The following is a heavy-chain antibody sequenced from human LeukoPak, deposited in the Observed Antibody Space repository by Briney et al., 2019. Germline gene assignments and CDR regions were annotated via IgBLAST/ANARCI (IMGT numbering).Heavy chain of an antibody. CDR3: AGDQGLGYYYYMDV. CDR1: GGSISRGDYY. V-gene: IGHV4-30-4*08. Sequence: SETLSLTCTVSGGSISRGDYYWSWIRQPPGKGLEWIGYIYYSGSTYYNPSLKSRITISLDTSKNHFSLKPSSVTAADTAVYYCAGDQGLGYYYYMDVWGKGTTVTVSS. CDR2: IYYSGST. D-gene: IGHD3-10*01. J-gene: IGHJ6*03.